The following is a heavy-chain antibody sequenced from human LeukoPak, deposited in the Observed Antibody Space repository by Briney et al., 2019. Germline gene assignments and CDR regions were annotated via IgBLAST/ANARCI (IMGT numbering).Heavy chain of an antibody. V-gene: IGHV4-34*01. D-gene: IGHD2-8*01. CDR1: GGSFSGYY. J-gene: IGHJ3*02. CDR3: ARSKKPVSAHAFDI. Sequence: SETLSLTCAVYGGSFSGYYWSWIRQPPGKGLEWIGEINHSGSTNYNPSLKSRVTISVDTSKNQFSLKLSSVTAADTAVYYCARSKKPVSAHAFDIWGQGTMVTVSS. CDR2: INHSGST.